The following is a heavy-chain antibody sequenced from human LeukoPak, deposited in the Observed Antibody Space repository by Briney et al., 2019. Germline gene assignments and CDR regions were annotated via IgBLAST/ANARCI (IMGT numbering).Heavy chain of an antibody. CDR1: GYSFTSYW. J-gene: IGHJ4*02. CDR3: ASTRYCSGGSCYEPWDY. V-gene: IGHV5-10-1*01. CDR2: IDPSDSYT. Sequence: GESLRISRKGSGYSFTSYWISWVRQMPGKGLEWMGRIDPSDSYTNYSPSFQGHVTISADKSISTAYLQWSSLKASDTAMYHCASTRYCSGGSCYEPWDYWGQGTLVTVSS. D-gene: IGHD2-15*01.